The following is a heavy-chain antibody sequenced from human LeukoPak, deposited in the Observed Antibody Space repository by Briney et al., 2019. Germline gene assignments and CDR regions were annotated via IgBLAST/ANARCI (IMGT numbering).Heavy chain of an antibody. J-gene: IGHJ5*02. CDR1: GFTVSSNY. Sequence: PGGSLRLSCAASGFTVSSNYMSWVRQVPGKGLEWVSVIYSGGNTYYADSVKGRFTISRDNSKNTLYLQMNSLRAEDTAVYYCARAGSAASWFDPWGQGTLVTVSS. V-gene: IGHV3-66*02. CDR3: ARAGSAASWFDP. D-gene: IGHD1-26*01. CDR2: IYSGGNT.